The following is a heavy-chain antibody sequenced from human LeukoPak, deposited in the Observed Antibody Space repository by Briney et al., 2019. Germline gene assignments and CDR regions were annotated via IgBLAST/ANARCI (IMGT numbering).Heavy chain of an antibody. Sequence: SVKVSCKASGGTFSSYAISWVRQAPGQGLEWMGGIIPIFGTANYAQKFQGRVTITTDEPTSTAYMELSSLRSEDTAVYYCARGPKGYSYGYEYYFDYWGQGTLVTVSS. D-gene: IGHD5-18*01. CDR1: GGTFSSYA. CDR2: IIPIFGTA. J-gene: IGHJ4*02. CDR3: ARGPKGYSYGYEYYFDY. V-gene: IGHV1-69*05.